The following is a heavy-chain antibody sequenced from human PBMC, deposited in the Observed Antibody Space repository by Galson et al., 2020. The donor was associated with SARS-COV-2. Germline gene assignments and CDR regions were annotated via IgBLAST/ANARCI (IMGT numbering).Heavy chain of an antibody. J-gene: IGHJ3*02. Sequence: GGSLRLSCAASGFIFSDSAIHWVRQASGKGLEWVGRIRSKGNSYATAYGASVEGRFTISRDDSKNTAYLQMNSLKTEDTAVYYCTRREAVPGIWSAFDIWGQGTMVTVSS. CDR2: IRSKGNSYAT. CDR1: GFIFSDSA. CDR3: TRREAVPGIWSAFDI. D-gene: IGHD6-19*01. V-gene: IGHV3-73*01.